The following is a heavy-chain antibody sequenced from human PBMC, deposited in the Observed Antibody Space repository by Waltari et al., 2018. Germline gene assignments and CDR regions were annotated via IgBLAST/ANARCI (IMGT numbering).Heavy chain of an antibody. CDR2: VDPEDGET. V-gene: IGHV1-69-2*01. D-gene: IGHD3-9*01. J-gene: IGHJ6*03. CDR3: ATVADILTGPASTRQPNYYYYMDV. CDR1: GYTFTDYY. Sequence: EVQLVQSGAEVKKPGATVKISCKVSGYTFTDYYMHWVQQAPGKGLEWMGLVDPEDGETIYAEKFQGRVTITADTSTDTAYMELSSLRSEDTAVYYCATVADILTGPASTRQPNYYYYMDVWGKGTTVTVSS.